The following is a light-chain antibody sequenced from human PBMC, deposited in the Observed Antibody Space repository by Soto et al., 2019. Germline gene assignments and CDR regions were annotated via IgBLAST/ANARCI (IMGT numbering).Light chain of an antibody. CDR2: EGT. Sequence: QSALTQPASVSGSPGQSITISCTGTSRDVGSYDLVSWYQHHPGKAPKLMIYEGTKRPSGVSNRFSGSKSGNTASLAISGLQAEDEADYSCCSYAGSTTYVFGTGTKLTVL. CDR3: CSYAGSTTYV. V-gene: IGLV2-23*01. CDR1: SRDVGSYDL. J-gene: IGLJ1*01.